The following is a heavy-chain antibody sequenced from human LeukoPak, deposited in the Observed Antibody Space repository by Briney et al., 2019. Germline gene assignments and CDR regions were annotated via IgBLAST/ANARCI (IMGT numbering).Heavy chain of an antibody. Sequence: SETLSLTCTVSGGSISSGSYYWSWIRQPAGKGLEWIGRIYTSGSTNYNPSLKSRVTISVDTSKNQFSLKLSSVTAADTAVYYCARSIHYYDSSGLPYYFDYWGQGTLVTVSS. D-gene: IGHD3-22*01. J-gene: IGHJ4*02. CDR2: IYTSGST. CDR3: ARSIHYYDSSGLPYYFDY. V-gene: IGHV4-61*02. CDR1: GGSISSGSYY.